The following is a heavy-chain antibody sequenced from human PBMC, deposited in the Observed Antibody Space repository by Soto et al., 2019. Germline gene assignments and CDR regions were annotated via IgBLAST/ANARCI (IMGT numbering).Heavy chain of an antibody. D-gene: IGHD2-2*01. CDR2: ISTYNGNT. Sequence: ASVKVSCKTSGYTFNTYYISWLRQAPGQGLEWIGWISTYNGNTNYVPKFQGRITMTTDTTTSTAYMELRRLRSDDTTLYFYARDTSDYFQFWGQGTPVTVSS. CDR3: ARDTSDYFQF. V-gene: IGHV1-18*01. CDR1: GYTFNTYY. J-gene: IGHJ4*02.